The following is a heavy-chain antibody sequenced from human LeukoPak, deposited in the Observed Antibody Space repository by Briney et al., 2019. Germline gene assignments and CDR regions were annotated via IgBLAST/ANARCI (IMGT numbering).Heavy chain of an antibody. Sequence: GGSLRLSCAASGFTVSSNYMNWVCQAPGKGLEWVAVISYDGSNKYYADSVKGRFTISRDNSKNTLYLQMNSLRAEDTAVYYCARTLTARYSSSWYYGDAAFDIWGQGTMVTVSS. CDR3: ARTLTARYSSSWYYGDAAFDI. J-gene: IGHJ3*02. V-gene: IGHV3-30*03. CDR2: ISYDGSNK. CDR1: GFTVSSNY. D-gene: IGHD6-13*01.